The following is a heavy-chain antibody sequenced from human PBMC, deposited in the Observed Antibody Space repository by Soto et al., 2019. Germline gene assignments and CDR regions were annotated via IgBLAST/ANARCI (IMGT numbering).Heavy chain of an antibody. CDR1: GYTFTSYG. J-gene: IGHJ6*02. Sequence: ASVKVSCKASGYTFTSYGISWVRQAPGQGLEWMGWISAYNGNTNYAQKLQGRVTMTTDTSTSTAYMELRSLRSDDTAVYYCAKGKIAVEADYYYYGMDVWGQGTTVTVSS. V-gene: IGHV1-18*01. D-gene: IGHD6-19*01. CDR2: ISAYNGNT. CDR3: AKGKIAVEADYYYYGMDV.